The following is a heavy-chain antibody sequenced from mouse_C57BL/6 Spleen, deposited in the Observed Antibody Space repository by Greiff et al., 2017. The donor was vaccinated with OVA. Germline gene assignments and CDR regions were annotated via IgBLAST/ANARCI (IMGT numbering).Heavy chain of an antibody. J-gene: IGHJ4*01. D-gene: IGHD1-1*01. V-gene: IGHV1-52*01. CDR3: AREGYYGSRLPMDY. CDR1: GYTFTSYW. Sequence: QVQLQQPGAELVRPGSSVKLSCKASGYTFTSYWMHWVKQRPIQGLEWIGNIDPSDSETHYNQKFKDKATLTVDKSSSTAYMQLSSLTSEDSAVYDCAREGYYGSRLPMDYWGQGTSVTVSS. CDR2: IDPSDSET.